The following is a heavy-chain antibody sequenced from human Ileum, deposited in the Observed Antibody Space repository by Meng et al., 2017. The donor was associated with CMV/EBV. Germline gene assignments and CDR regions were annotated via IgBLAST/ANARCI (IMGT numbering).Heavy chain of an antibody. J-gene: IGHJ6*02. V-gene: IGHV3-21*06. CDR2: ISATSAYI. D-gene: IGHD3-10*02. CDR1: EFTFSNYR. Sequence: GGSLRLSCAAFEFTFSNYRMNWVRQAPGKGLEWISHISATSAYIDYADSVKGRFTIPRDNARNSLFLQMNSLRDEDTAVYYCARDVRGSDYYYGMDVWGQGTTVTVSS. CDR3: ARDVRGSDYYYGMDV.